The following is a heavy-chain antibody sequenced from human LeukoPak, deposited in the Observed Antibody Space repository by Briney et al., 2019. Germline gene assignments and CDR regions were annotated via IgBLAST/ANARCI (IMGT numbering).Heavy chain of an antibody. CDR1: GGSVSSGSYY. CDR2: IYYSGST. D-gene: IGHD2-2*01. J-gene: IGHJ4*02. Sequence: SETLFLTCTVSGGSVSSGSYYWSWIRQPPGKGLEWIGYIYYSGSTNYNPSLKSRVTISVDTSKNQFSLKLSSVTAADTAVYYCARGWQYRLLFYFDYWGQGTLVTVSS. V-gene: IGHV4-61*01. CDR3: ARGWQYRLLFYFDY.